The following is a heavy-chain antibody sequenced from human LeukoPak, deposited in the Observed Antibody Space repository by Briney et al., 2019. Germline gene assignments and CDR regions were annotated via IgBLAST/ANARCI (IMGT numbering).Heavy chain of an antibody. Sequence: ASVKVSCKASGYTFTSYGINWVRQAAGQGLEWMGWMNPNSGNTGYAQKFQGRVTITRNTSISTAYMELSSLRSEDTAVYYCARGPPRVVAVAGTHYYYYMDVWGKGTTVTVSS. J-gene: IGHJ6*03. V-gene: IGHV1-8*03. D-gene: IGHD6-19*01. CDR2: MNPNSGNT. CDR1: GYTFTSYG. CDR3: ARGPPRVVAVAGTHYYYYMDV.